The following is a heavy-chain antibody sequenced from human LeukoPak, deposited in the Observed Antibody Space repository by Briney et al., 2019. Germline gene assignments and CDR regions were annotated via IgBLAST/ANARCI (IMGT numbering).Heavy chain of an antibody. V-gene: IGHV3-53*01. J-gene: IGHJ4*02. CDR1: GFTVSSNY. D-gene: IGHD3-16*01. CDR3: ARDLTSRGGFDY. Sequence: GGSLRLSCAASGFTVSSNYMSWVRQAPGKGLEWVSVIYSGGSTYYADSVKGRFTIPRDNSKNSLYLQMNSLRAEDTAVYYCARDLTSRGGFDYWGQGTLVTVSS. CDR2: IYSGGST.